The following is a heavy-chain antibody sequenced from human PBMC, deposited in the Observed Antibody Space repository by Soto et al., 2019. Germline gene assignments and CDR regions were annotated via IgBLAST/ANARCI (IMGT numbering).Heavy chain of an antibody. J-gene: IGHJ6*02. Sequence: QVQLVESGGGVVQPGGSLRLSCAASGFTFNNYGMHWVRQAPGKGLEWVAVIWNDGSGYYYPNSVKGRFTISRDNAKNTLYLQMSSLRAEDTAVYFCARRQISPPTRGAAAARGGLDVWGQGTTVTVSS. V-gene: IGHV3-33*01. D-gene: IGHD6-13*01. CDR1: GFTFNNYG. CDR3: ARRQISPPTRGAAAARGGLDV. CDR2: IWNDGSGY.